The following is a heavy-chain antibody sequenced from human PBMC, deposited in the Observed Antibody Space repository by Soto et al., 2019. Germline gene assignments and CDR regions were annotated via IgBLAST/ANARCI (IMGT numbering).Heavy chain of an antibody. V-gene: IGHV3-30*18. CDR3: AKDTYYDILTGPFTPGVRYYYGMDV. CDR1: GFTFSSYG. Sequence: SLRLSCAASGFTFSSYGMHWVRQAPGKGLEWVAVMSYDGSNKYYADSVKGRFTISRDNSKNTLYLQMNSLRAEDTAVYYCAKDTYYDILTGPFTPGVRYYYGMDVWGQGTTVTVSS. D-gene: IGHD3-9*01. J-gene: IGHJ6*02. CDR2: MSYDGSNK.